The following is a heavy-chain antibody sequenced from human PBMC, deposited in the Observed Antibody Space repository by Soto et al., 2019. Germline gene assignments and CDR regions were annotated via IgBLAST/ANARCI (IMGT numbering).Heavy chain of an antibody. V-gene: IGHV3-23*01. CDR3: STDPQYDFCF. CDR2: IDNSGDNT. J-gene: IGHJ4*02. CDR1: GLSFNTYA. D-gene: IGHD3-3*01. Sequence: EVQLLESGGGLVQPGGSLRLSCAASGLSFNTYAMTWVRQAPGKGLEWVSTIDNSGDNTHYADSLKGRFTISRDNSKNTLYLQMNSLRAEDTAVYYCSTDPQYDFCFWGQGTLVTVSS.